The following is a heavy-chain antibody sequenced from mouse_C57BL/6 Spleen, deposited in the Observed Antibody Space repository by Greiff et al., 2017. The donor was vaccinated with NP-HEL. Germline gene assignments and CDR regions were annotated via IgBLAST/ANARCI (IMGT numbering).Heavy chain of an antibody. Sequence: VQLQQSGAELVRPGASVKLSCKASGYTFTDYYINWVKQRPGQGLEWIARIYPGSGNTYYNEKFKGKATLTAEKSSSTAYMQLSSLTSEDSAVYFCNHYYGSSSDYAMDYWGQGTSVTVSS. CDR2: IYPGSGNT. D-gene: IGHD1-1*01. CDR1: GYTFTDYY. V-gene: IGHV1-76*01. CDR3: NHYYGSSSDYAMDY. J-gene: IGHJ4*01.